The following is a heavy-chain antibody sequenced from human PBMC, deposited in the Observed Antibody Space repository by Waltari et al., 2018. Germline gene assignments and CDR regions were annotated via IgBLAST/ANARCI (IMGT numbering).Heavy chain of an antibody. CDR2: INSDGSST. D-gene: IGHD3-9*01. CDR3: AREDDILTGYYP. J-gene: IGHJ5*02. Sequence: EVQLVESGGGLVQPGGSLRLSCAASGFTFSSYWMHWFRQAPGKGLVWVSRINSDGSSTSYADSVKGRFTISRDNAKNTLYLQMNSLRAEDTAVYYCAREDDILTGYYPWGQGTLVTVSS. CDR1: GFTFSSYW. V-gene: IGHV3-74*01.